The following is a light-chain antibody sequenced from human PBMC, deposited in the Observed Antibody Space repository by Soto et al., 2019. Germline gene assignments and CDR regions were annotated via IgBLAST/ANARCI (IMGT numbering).Light chain of an antibody. CDR1: QSVSGSY. CDR3: QQYGSSPRT. J-gene: IGKJ1*01. CDR2: GAS. V-gene: IGKV3-20*01. Sequence: ENVLTQSPGTLSLSPDEIATLSCRASQSVSGSYLAWYQQKPGQAPRLLIYGASSRATGIPDRFSGSGSGTDFTLTISRLEPEDFAVYYCQQYGSSPRTFGQGTKVDIK.